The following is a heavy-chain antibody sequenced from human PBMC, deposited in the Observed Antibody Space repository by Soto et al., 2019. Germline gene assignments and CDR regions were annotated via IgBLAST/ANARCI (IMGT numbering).Heavy chain of an antibody. V-gene: IGHV1-69*06. CDR2: IIPIFGTA. CDR1: GGTFSSYA. CDR3: ARQGNGAEGFDY. J-gene: IGHJ4*02. Sequence: SVKVSCKASGGTFSSYAISWVRQAPGQGLEWMGGIIPIFGTANYSPSFQGQVTISADRSISTAYPQWSSLKPSDTAMYYCARQGNGAEGFDYWGQGTLVTVSS. D-gene: IGHD4-17*01.